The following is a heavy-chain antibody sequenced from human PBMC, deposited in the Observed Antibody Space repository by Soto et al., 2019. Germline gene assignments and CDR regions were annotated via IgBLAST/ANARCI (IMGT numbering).Heavy chain of an antibody. CDR2: ITSSGGSA. Sequence: EVQLLESGGGLVQPGGSLRLSCAASGFTFSSYVMYWVRQAPGKGLEWVSSITSSGGSAYYADSVRGGFSISRDNSKNTLYLKMNSLRGEDTAVYYCAKRGTFGGVIAGSGVWGQGTLVTVSS. CDR3: AKRGTFGGVIAGSGV. V-gene: IGHV3-23*01. CDR1: GFTFSSYV. J-gene: IGHJ4*02. D-gene: IGHD3-16*02.